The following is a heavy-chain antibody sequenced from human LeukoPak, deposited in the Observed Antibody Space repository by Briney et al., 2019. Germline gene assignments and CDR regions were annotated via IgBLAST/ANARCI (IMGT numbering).Heavy chain of an antibody. D-gene: IGHD6-6*01. CDR1: GYTFTGYY. V-gene: IGHV1-2*02. CDR3: ASAPSLYSSSSVMTDY. Sequence: WASVKVSCKASGYTFTGYYMHWVRQAPGQGLEWMGWINPNSGGTNYAQKFQGRVTMTRDTSISTAYMELSRLRSDDTAVYYCASAPSLYSSSSVMTDYWGQGTLVTVSS. CDR2: INPNSGGT. J-gene: IGHJ4*02.